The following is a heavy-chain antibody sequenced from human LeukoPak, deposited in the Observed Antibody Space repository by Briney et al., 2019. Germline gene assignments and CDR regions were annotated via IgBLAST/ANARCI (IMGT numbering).Heavy chain of an antibody. CDR2: ISSSGDTI. V-gene: IGHV3-11*04. CDR1: GFTFSDYY. Sequence: PGGSLRLSCAASGFTFSDYYMSWIRQAPGKGLEWISYISSSGDTIFYADSVKGRFTISRDNPKNTLYLQMNSLRPEDTAVYYCAKENWPTVTIPGRTYFDYWGQGTLVTVSS. D-gene: IGHD4-17*01. CDR3: AKENWPTVTIPGRTYFDY. J-gene: IGHJ4*02.